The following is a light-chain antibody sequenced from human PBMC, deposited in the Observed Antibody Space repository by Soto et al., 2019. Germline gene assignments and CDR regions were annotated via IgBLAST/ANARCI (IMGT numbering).Light chain of an antibody. CDR3: QHYGSSSWT. CDR2: GAS. Sequence: EIVLTQSPGILSLSPGERATISCRASQSVSSNYLAWYQQKPGQAPRLLIYGASTRATGIPARFSGSGSGTDFTLSISRLEPEDFAVYYCQHYGSSSWTFGQGTKVDIK. V-gene: IGKV3-20*01. J-gene: IGKJ1*01. CDR1: QSVSSNY.